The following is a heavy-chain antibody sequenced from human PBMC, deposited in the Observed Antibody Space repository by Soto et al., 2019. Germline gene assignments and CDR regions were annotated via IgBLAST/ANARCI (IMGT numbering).Heavy chain of an antibody. Sequence: ASVKVSCKASGYSFSGYYMNWVRQAPGQGLEWMGWIKPNSGGTDYAQKFQGRVTMTRDTSISTAYMELRGLRYDDTAVYYCARTRGVIPRVTYDWFDPWGQGTLVTVSS. J-gene: IGHJ5*02. CDR3: ARTRGVIPRVTYDWFDP. CDR2: IKPNSGGT. V-gene: IGHV1-2*02. D-gene: IGHD3-10*01. CDR1: GYSFSGYY.